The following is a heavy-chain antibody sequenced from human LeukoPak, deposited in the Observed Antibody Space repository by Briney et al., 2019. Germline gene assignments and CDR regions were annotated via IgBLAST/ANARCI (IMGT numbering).Heavy chain of an antibody. CDR2: IYTSGRT. Sequence: SETLSLTCTVSGGSISSGSYYWSWIRQPAGKGLEWIGRIYTSGRTNYNPSLKSRVTISVDTSKNQFSLKLSSVTAADTAVYYCARGSFWSGYYPYFDYWGQGTLVTVSS. CDR3: ARGSFWSGYYPYFDY. D-gene: IGHD3-3*01. J-gene: IGHJ4*02. CDR1: GGSISSGSYY. V-gene: IGHV4-61*02.